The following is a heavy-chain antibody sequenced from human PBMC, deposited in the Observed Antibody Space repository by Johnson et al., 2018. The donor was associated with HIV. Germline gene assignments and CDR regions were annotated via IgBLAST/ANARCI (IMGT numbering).Heavy chain of an antibody. CDR1: GFTFSNAW. J-gene: IGHJ3*02. CDR3: ITGGSGTIPSGAFDI. V-gene: IGHV3-15*01. D-gene: IGHD1-26*01. Sequence: VQLVESGGGLVKPGGSLKLSCTASGFTFSNAWMNWVRHAPGKGLEWVGRIKSKTDGGTTDYAAPVKGKFTISSDDSKTTLYLQMNSLKTEDTAVYYCITGGSGTIPSGAFDIWGQGTMVTVSS. CDR2: IKSKTDGGTT.